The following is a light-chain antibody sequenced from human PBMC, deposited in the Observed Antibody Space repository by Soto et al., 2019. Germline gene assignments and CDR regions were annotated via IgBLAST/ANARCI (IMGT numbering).Light chain of an antibody. CDR2: DAS. Sequence: EIVMTQSPATLSVSPGERATLYCRARQSISSSLAWYQQKPGQAPRLLIYDASTRATGIPARFSGSGSGTEFTLTISSLQSEDFAVYYCQQYNNWPFTFGGGTKVEIK. CDR1: QSISSS. J-gene: IGKJ4*01. CDR3: QQYNNWPFT. V-gene: IGKV3-15*01.